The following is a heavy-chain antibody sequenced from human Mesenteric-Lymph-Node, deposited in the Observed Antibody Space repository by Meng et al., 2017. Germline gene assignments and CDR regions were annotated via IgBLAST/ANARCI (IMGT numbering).Heavy chain of an antibody. CDR1: GFTFSNAW. D-gene: IGHD3-10*01. V-gene: IGHV3-15*01. Sequence: GESLKISCAASGFTFSNAWMSWVRQAPGKGLEWVGRIKSKTDGGTTDYAAPVKGRFTISRDDSKNTLYLQMNSLKTEDTAVYYCLIDLRITIALVPAGFDYWGQGTLVTVSS. CDR2: IKSKTDGGTT. J-gene: IGHJ4*02. CDR3: LIDLRITIALVPAGFDY.